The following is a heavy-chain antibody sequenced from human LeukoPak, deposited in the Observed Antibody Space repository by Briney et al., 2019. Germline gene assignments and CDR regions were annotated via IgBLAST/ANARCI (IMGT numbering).Heavy chain of an antibody. V-gene: IGHV4-59*01. CDR3: ARSMYSSSWYEKGGVDY. Sequence: PSETLSLTCTVSGGSISSYYWSWIRQPPGKGLEWIGYIYYSGSTNYNPSLKSRVTISVDTSKNQFSLKLSSVTAADTAVYYCARSMYSSSWYEKGGVDYWGQGTLVTVSS. D-gene: IGHD6-13*01. CDR1: GGSISSYY. J-gene: IGHJ4*02. CDR2: IYYSGST.